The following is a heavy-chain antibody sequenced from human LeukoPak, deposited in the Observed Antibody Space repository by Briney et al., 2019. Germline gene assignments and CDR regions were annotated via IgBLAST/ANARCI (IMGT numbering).Heavy chain of an antibody. V-gene: IGHV3-30-3*01. CDR2: ISYDGSNK. CDR1: GFTFSSYA. CDR3: ARDFNGSGYYYLYYYYGMDV. Sequence: PGRSLRLSCAASGFTFSSYAMHWVRQAPGKGLEWVAFISYDGSNKYYADSVKGRFTISRDNSKNTLYLQMNSLRAEDTAVYYCARDFNGSGYYYLYYYYGMDVWGQGTTVTVSS. D-gene: IGHD3-22*01. J-gene: IGHJ6*02.